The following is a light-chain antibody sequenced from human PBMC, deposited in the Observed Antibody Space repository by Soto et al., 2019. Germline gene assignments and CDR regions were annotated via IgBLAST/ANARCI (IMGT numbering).Light chain of an antibody. V-gene: IGLV2-11*01. Sequence: QSVLTQPRSVSGSPGQSVTISCTGTSSDVGGYNYVSWYQQHLGKAPKLMIYDVSKRPSGVPDRFSGSKSGNTASLTISGLQAEDEADYYCCSYAGSYTPNWVFGGGTKLTVL. CDR2: DVS. J-gene: IGLJ3*02. CDR3: CSYAGSYTPNWV. CDR1: SSDVGGYNY.